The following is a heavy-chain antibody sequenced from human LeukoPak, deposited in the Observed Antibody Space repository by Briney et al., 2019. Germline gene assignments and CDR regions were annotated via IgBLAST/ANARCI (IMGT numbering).Heavy chain of an antibody. D-gene: IGHD3-10*01. CDR1: GFTFSSYG. V-gene: IGHV3-23*01. CDR2: ISGSGGST. Sequence: GGSLRLSCAASGFTFSSYGMSWVRQAPGKGLEWVSTISGSGGSTYYADSVKGRFTVSRDNSQNTLYLQLSSLRAEDTAVYYCAKDGVPLSYYYGSGTSKPGYFDYWGQGTLVTVSS. J-gene: IGHJ4*02. CDR3: AKDGVPLSYYYGSGTSKPGYFDY.